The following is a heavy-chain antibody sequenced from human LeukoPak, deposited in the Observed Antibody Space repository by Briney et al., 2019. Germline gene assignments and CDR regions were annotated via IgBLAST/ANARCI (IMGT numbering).Heavy chain of an antibody. D-gene: IGHD3-22*01. CDR2: IYYTRST. J-gene: IGHJ2*01. CDR3: ARGVTMIVVVIHDWYFDL. V-gene: IGHV4-39*01. CDR1: GGSISSSSYY. Sequence: KSSETLSLTCTVSGGSISSSSYYWGWIRQPPGKGLEWIGSIYYTRSTYYNPSLKSRVTISVDTSKNQFSLKLTSVTAADTAVYYCARGVTMIVVVIHDWYFDLRGRGTLVTVSS.